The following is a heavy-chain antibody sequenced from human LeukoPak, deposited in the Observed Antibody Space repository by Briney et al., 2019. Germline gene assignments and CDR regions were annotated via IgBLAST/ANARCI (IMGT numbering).Heavy chain of an antibody. CDR3: ARDSLRYSGYDSLDY. Sequence: GGSLRLSCAASGFTFSSYSMNWVRQAPGKGLEWVSSISSSSSYIYYADSVKGRFTISRDNAKNSLYLQMNSPRAEDTAVYYCARDSLRYSGYDSLDYWGQGTLVTVSS. CDR2: ISSSSSYI. J-gene: IGHJ4*02. CDR1: GFTFSSYS. V-gene: IGHV3-21*01. D-gene: IGHD5-12*01.